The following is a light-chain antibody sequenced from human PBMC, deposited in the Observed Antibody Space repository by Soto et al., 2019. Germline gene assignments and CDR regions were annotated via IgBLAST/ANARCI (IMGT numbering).Light chain of an antibody. CDR3: TSYTSSSTVV. Sequence: QSALTQPASVSGSPGQSLTISCTGTSSDVGGYNYVSWYQQHPGKAPKLMIYAVSNRPSGVSNRFSGSKSGNTASLTNSGHQSEDEADYYCTSYTSSSTVVFGGGTKLTVL. CDR1: SSDVGGYNY. CDR2: AVS. J-gene: IGLJ2*01. V-gene: IGLV2-14*01.